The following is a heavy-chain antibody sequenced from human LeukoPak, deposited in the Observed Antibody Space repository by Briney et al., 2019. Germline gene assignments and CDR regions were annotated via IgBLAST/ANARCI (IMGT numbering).Heavy chain of an antibody. CDR3: AKEWELPRSYNWFDP. CDR2: ISGSGGSA. D-gene: IGHD1-26*01. J-gene: IGHJ5*02. Sequence: GASLRLSCAASGFTFSSYAMTWVRQAPGKGLEWVSDISGSGGSAYYADSVKGRFTISRDSSKNTLYLQMNSLRVEDTAIYYCAKEWELPRSYNWFDPWGQGTLVTVSS. CDR1: GFTFSSYA. V-gene: IGHV3-23*01.